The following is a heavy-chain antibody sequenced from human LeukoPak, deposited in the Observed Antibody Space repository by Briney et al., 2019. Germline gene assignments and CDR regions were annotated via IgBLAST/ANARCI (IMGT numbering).Heavy chain of an antibody. CDR3: ARYYDSSGHRAFDI. CDR2: ISYDGSNK. CDR1: GFTFSSYG. V-gene: IGHV3-30*03. Sequence: GGSLRLSCAASGFTFSSYGMHWVRQAPGKGLEWVAVISYDGSNKYYADSVKGRFTISRDNSKNTLYLQMNSLRAEDTAVYYCARYYDSSGHRAFDIWGQGTMVTVSS. J-gene: IGHJ3*02. D-gene: IGHD3-22*01.